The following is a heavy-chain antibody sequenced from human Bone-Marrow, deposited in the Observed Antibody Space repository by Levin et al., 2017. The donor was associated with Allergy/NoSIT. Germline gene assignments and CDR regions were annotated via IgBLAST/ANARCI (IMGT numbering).Heavy chain of an antibody. CDR1: GFTFDDYA. J-gene: IGHJ4*02. V-gene: IGHV3-9*01. CDR2: ISWNSDRI. CDR3: AKDIEFSWRGNSWYYFDY. Sequence: LSLPCAASGFTFDDYAMHWVRQAPGKGLEWVSGISWNSDRIAYADSVKGRFTISRDNAKNSLYLQMDSLRAEDTALYYCAKDIEFSWRGNSWYYFDYWGQGTLVTVSS. D-gene: IGHD3-16*02.